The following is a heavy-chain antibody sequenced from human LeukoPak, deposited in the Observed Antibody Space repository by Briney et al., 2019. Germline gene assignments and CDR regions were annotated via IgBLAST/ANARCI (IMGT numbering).Heavy chain of an antibody. Sequence: PGGSLRLSCAASGFTFDDYAMHWVRQAPGKGLEWVSGISWNSGSIGYADSVKGRFTISRDNAKNSLYLQMNSLRAEDTALYYCAKGALAVAGTVGYWGQGTLVTVSS. V-gene: IGHV3-9*01. CDR2: ISWNSGSI. D-gene: IGHD6-19*01. CDR3: AKGALAVAGTVGY. CDR1: GFTFDDYA. J-gene: IGHJ4*02.